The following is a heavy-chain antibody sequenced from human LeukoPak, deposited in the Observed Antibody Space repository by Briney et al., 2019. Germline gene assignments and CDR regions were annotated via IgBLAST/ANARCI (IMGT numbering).Heavy chain of an antibody. V-gene: IGHV3-23*01. CDR1: GFTFSSYA. D-gene: IGHD3-22*01. CDR2: ISGSGGST. CDR3: ARGRYYDNSVYYYFDY. Sequence: PGGSLRLSCAASGFTFSSYAMSWVRQAPGMGLAWVSAISGSGGSTYYADSVKGRFTISIDTSKKPLYLQMNSLRAEDTAVYYCARGRYYDNSVYYYFDYWGQGTLVTVSS. J-gene: IGHJ4*02.